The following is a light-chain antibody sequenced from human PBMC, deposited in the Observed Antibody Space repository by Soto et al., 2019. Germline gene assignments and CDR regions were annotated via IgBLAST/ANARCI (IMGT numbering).Light chain of an antibody. CDR2: GAS. Sequence: IVMTQSPATLSLSPGERATLSCRASQSVSSNLAWYQKKPGQAPRLLIYGASTRATGIPARFSGSGSGTEFTLTISSLQSEDFAVYYCQQYNNWTITFGQGTRLEIK. CDR1: QSVSSN. V-gene: IGKV3-15*01. J-gene: IGKJ5*01. CDR3: QQYNNWTIT.